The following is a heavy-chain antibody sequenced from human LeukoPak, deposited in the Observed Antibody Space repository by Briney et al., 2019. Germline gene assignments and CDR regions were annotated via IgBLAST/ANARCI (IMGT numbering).Heavy chain of an antibody. V-gene: IGHV1-8*01. J-gene: IGHJ3*02. CDR1: GYTFTSYD. Sequence: ASVKVSCKASGYTFTSYDINWVRQATGQGLEWMGWMNPNSGNTGYAQKFQGRVTMTRNTSISTVYMELSSLRSEDTAVYYCATDMYYDFWSGYYSDAFDIWGQGTMVTVSS. D-gene: IGHD3-3*01. CDR3: ATDMYYDFWSGYYSDAFDI. CDR2: MNPNSGNT.